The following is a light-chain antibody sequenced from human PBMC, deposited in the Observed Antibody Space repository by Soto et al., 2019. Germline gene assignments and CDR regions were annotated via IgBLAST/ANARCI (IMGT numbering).Light chain of an antibody. CDR2: GAS. V-gene: IGKV3-15*01. Sequence: EMVMTQSPATLSVSPGERASLSCTASQSVSRNVAWYQQKPGQAPRLLIYGASTRATGIPARFSGSGSGREFTLTFSSLQSEDFAVYYCQQYTDWPITFGQGTRLEIK. CDR3: QQYTDWPIT. J-gene: IGKJ5*01. CDR1: QSVSRN.